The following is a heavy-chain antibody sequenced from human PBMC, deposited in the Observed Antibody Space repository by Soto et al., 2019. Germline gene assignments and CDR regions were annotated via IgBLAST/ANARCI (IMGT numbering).Heavy chain of an antibody. J-gene: IGHJ4*02. CDR2: ISGSGGST. Sequence: EEQLLESGGGLVQPGGSLRLSCAASGFTFSSYAMSWVRQAPGKGLEWVSAISGSGGSTYYADSVKGRFTISRDNSKNTLYLRMNSLRAEDTAVYYCAKVHNWNYGNLDYWGQGTLVTVSS. V-gene: IGHV3-23*01. CDR3: AKVHNWNYGNLDY. CDR1: GFTFSSYA. D-gene: IGHD1-7*01.